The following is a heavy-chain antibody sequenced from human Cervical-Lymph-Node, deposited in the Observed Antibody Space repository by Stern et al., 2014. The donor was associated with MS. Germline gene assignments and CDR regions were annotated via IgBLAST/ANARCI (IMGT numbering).Heavy chain of an antibody. CDR3: VRKWGIAPFDY. J-gene: IGHJ4*02. D-gene: IGHD1-26*01. CDR2: LSWNSGGI. CDR1: GFTFDDYA. Sequence: HLVESGGGLVQPGRSLRLSFAASGFTFDDYAMHWVRHAPGKVLEWVSGLSWNSGGIGYADSWRGRVTISRDNAKNSLYLQMNSLRAEDTALYYCVRKWGIAPFDYWGQGILVSVSS. V-gene: IGHV3-9*01.